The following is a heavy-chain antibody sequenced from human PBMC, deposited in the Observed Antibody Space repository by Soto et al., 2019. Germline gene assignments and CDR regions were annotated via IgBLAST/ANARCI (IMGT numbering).Heavy chain of an antibody. Sequence: GGSLRLSCAVSGSNAGDYEMNWVRQAPGKGLEWISMITSGGTVFYYADSVRGRFAISREDADNSLYLQLNSLRVDDTAIYYCARGRYALGVWGQGTTVTVS. CDR2: ITSGGTVF. D-gene: IGHD3-9*01. V-gene: IGHV3-48*03. CDR3: ARGRYALGV. J-gene: IGHJ6*02. CDR1: GSNAGDYE.